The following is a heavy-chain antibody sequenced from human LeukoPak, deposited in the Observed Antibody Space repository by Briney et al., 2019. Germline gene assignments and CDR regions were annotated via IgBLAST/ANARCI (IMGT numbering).Heavy chain of an antibody. CDR3: ARGDSSGYYYFEY. D-gene: IGHD6-19*01. J-gene: IGHJ4*02. V-gene: IGHV3-7*03. CDR2: INHNGNVN. Sequence: GGSLRLSCAASGFTFSNHWMSWVRQAPGKGREWVASINHNGNVNYYVDSVKGRFTISRDNAKNSLYLQMSNLRAEDTAVYYCARGDSSGYYYFEYWGQGTLVTVSS. CDR1: GFTFSNHW.